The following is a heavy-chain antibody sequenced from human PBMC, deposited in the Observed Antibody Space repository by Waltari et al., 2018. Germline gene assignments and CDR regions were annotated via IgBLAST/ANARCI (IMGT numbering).Heavy chain of an antibody. CDR1: GGSFSGYY. CDR2: INHSGST. D-gene: IGHD2-21*02. J-gene: IGHJ6*02. Sequence: QVQLQQWGAGLLKPSETLSLTCAVYGGSFSGYYWSWIRQPPGKGLEWIGEINHSGSTNYTPSLKSRVPISVETSKNQFSLKLSSVTAADTAVYYCARHRWRHYYYYGMDVWGQGTTVTVSS. V-gene: IGHV4-34*01. CDR3: ARHRWRHYYYYGMDV.